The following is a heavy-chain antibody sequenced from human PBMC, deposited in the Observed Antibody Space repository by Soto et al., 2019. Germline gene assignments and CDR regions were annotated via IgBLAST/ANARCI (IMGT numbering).Heavy chain of an antibody. Sequence: GSLRLSWAASGFNFRKFAMSWVRQAPGKGLEWVSGMSERSGPPLYADSVKGRFTISRDNSKSTLYLEMNKLRPEDTAVYYCEKDQDNTDYYWIFDLWGRGTPVTVSS. D-gene: IGHD4-17*01. CDR3: EKDQDNTDYYWIFDL. V-gene: IGHV3-23*01. CDR1: GFNFRKFA. J-gene: IGHJ2*01. CDR2: MSERSGPP.